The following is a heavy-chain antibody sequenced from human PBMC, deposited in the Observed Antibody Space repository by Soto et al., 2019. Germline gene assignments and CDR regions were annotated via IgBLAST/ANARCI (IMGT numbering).Heavy chain of an antibody. V-gene: IGHV3-23*01. Sequence: EVQLLEAGGGFVQPGGSLRLSCAASGFTFDNYGMRWVRQAPGKGLEWVSAIIGNGDMTYYADSVKGRFTISRDNSMNTLYMQLTTLRAEDMAIYYCAKDRDYGDAFPFDGWCQGTLVTVSS. CDR3: AKDRDYGDAFPFDG. J-gene: IGHJ4*02. D-gene: IGHD4-17*01. CDR2: IIGNGDMT. CDR1: GFTFDNYG.